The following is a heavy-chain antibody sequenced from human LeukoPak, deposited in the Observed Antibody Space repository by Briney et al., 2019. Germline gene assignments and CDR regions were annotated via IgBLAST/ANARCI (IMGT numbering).Heavy chain of an antibody. CDR3: ARIYSYNSEDY. CDR1: GYSISSGYY. CDR2: IYHSGST. D-gene: IGHD3-16*02. Sequence: SETLSLTCTVSGYSISSGYYWGWIRQPPGKGLEWIGSIYHSGSTYYNPSLKSRVTISVDTSKNQFSLKLSSVTAADTAVYYCARIYSYNSEDYWGQGTLVTVSS. J-gene: IGHJ4*02. V-gene: IGHV4-38-2*02.